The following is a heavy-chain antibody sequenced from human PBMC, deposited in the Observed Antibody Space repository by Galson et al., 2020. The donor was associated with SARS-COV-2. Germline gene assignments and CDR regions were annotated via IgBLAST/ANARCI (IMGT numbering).Heavy chain of an antibody. V-gene: IGHV4-59*01. D-gene: IGHD6-13*01. CDR1: GGSISSYY. Sequence: SETLSLTCTVSGGSISSYYWSWIRQPPGKGLEWIGYIYYSGSTNYNPSLKSRVTISVDTSKNQFSLKLSSVTAADTAVYYCARAPPKYSSSWYRPFDYWGQGTLVTVSS. CDR3: ARAPPKYSSSWYRPFDY. J-gene: IGHJ4*02. CDR2: IYYSGST.